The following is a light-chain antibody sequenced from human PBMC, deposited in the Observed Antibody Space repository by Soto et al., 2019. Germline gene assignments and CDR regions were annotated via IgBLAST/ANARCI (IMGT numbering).Light chain of an antibody. Sequence: DIQITQSPSSLSASVGDRVTITCRASQSISSHLNWYQHKPGRPPRLLIFASYILEGGVPSRFSGSGSDTYFTLTISRLEPEDFVVYYCQQGSTFGQGTKLEIK. CDR1: QSISSH. J-gene: IGKJ2*01. CDR2: ASY. CDR3: QQGST. V-gene: IGKV1-39*01.